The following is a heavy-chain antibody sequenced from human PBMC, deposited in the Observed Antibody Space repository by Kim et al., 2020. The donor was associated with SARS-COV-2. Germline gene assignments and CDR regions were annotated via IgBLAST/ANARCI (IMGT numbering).Heavy chain of an antibody. CDR1: GGSFSGYY. CDR2: INHSGST. V-gene: IGHV4-34*01. D-gene: IGHD3-10*01. Sequence: SETLSLTCAVYGGSFSGYYWSWIRQPPGKGLEWIGEINHSGSTNYNPSLKSRVTISVDTSKNQFSLKLSSVTAADTAVYYCARNRGARSYGSGSYYNGFDYWGQGTLVTVSS. J-gene: IGHJ4*02. CDR3: ARNRGARSYGSGSYYNGFDY.